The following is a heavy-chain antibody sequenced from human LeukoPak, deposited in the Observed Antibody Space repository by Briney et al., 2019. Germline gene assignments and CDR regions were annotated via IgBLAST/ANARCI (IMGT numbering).Heavy chain of an antibody. CDR3: AIGRGSGYDWVYYYYYYMDV. CDR2: INHSGST. CDR1: GGSFSGYY. Sequence: SETLSLACAVYGGSFSGYYWSWIRQPPGKGLEWIGEINHSGSTNYNPSLKSRVTISVDTSKNQFSLKLSSVTAADTAVYYCAIGRGSGYDWVYYYYYYMDVWGKGTTVTVSS. D-gene: IGHD5-12*01. V-gene: IGHV4-34*01. J-gene: IGHJ6*03.